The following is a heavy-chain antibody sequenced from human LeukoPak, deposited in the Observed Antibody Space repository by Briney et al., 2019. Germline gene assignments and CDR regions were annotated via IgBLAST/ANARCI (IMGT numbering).Heavy chain of an antibody. Sequence: KPGGSLRLSCAASGFTFSSYSMNWVRQAPGRGLEWVSSISSRSSYIYYADSVKGRFTISRDNAKNSLYLQMNSLRAEDTAVYYCARDRISGEYYFDYWGQGTLVTVSS. CDR1: GFTFSSYS. V-gene: IGHV3-21*01. CDR2: ISSRSSYI. CDR3: ARDRISGEYYFDY. J-gene: IGHJ4*02. D-gene: IGHD2/OR15-2a*01.